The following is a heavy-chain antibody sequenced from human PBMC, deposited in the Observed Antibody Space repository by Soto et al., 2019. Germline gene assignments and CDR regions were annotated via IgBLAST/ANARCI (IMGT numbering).Heavy chain of an antibody. J-gene: IGHJ4*02. CDR3: ARGPSGVLRFLEWSAPHYYFDY. Sequence: SVKVSCKASGGTFSSYDISWVRQAPGQGLEWMGGTIPNFGTAHYALKFQGRVTISADESTSTAYMELSSLRYEDTAVYYCARGPSGVLRFLEWSAPHYYFDYWGQGTLVTVSS. V-gene: IGHV1-69*13. D-gene: IGHD3-3*01. CDR1: GGTFSSYD. CDR2: TIPNFGTA.